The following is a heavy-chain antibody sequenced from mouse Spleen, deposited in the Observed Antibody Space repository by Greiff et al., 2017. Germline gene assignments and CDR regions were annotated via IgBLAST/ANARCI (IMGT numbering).Heavy chain of an antibody. D-gene: IGHD1-2*01. CDR3: ARPVHYYGSWFAY. Sequence: VHLVESGPGLVAPSQSLSITCTVSGFSLTNYAVHWVRQSPGKGLEWLGVIWSDGSTDYNAAFISRLSISKDNSKSQVFFKMNSLQADDTAIYYCARPVHYYGSWFAYWGQGTLVTVSA. J-gene: IGHJ3*01. CDR1: GFSLTNYA. CDR2: IWSDGST. V-gene: IGHV2-4-1*01.